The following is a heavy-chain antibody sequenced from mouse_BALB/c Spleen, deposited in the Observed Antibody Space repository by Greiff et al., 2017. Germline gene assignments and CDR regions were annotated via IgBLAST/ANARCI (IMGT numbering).Heavy chain of an antibody. CDR1: GFNIKDTY. J-gene: IGHJ3*01. CDR2: IDPANGNT. Sequence: EVQLVESGAELVKPGASVKLSCTASGFNIKDTYMHWVKQRPEQGLEWIGRIDPANGNTKYDPKFQGKATITADTSSNTAYLQLSSLTSEDTAVYYCANWVFAYWGQGTLVTVSA. CDR3: ANWVFAY. D-gene: IGHD4-1*01. V-gene: IGHV14-3*02.